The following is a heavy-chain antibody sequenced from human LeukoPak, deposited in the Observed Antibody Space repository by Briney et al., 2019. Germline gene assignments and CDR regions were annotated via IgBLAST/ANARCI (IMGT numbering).Heavy chain of an antibody. CDR2: INPNSGGT. V-gene: IGHV1-2*02. CDR3: ARGRVGSDYDILTGYYGFYYYYMDV. Sequence: GASVKVSCKASGYTFTGYYMHWVRQAPGQGLEWMGWINPNSGGTNYAQKFQGRVTMTRNTSISTAYMELSSLRSEDTAVYYCARGRVGSDYDILTGYYGFYYYYMDVWGKGTTVTISS. D-gene: IGHD3-9*01. J-gene: IGHJ6*03. CDR1: GYTFTGYY.